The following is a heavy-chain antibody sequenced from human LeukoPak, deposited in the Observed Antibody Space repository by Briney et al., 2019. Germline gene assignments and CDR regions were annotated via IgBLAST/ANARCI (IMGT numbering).Heavy chain of an antibody. CDR3: ARVNVGNWFDP. V-gene: IGHV3-21*01. CDR2: ISSSSSYI. CDR1: GFTFSSYS. Sequence: GGSLRLSCAASGFTFSSYSMNWVRQAPRKGLEWVSSISSSSSYIYYADSVKGRFTISRDNAKNSLYLQMNSLRAEDTAVYYCARVNVGNWFDPWGQGTLVTVSS. D-gene: IGHD1-26*01. J-gene: IGHJ5*02.